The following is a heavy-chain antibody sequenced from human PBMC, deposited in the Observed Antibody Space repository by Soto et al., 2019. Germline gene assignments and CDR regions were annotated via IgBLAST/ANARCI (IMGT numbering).Heavy chain of an antibody. V-gene: IGHV4-30-4*01. Sequence: VHLLESGPGLVKPSQTLSLTCSVSGDSISTVDYFWAWIRQPPGQAQEYIGYIYKSTTTYYNPSFESRVAISLDTSKSQFSLNVTSVTAADTAVYFCARGRYCLTGRCFPNWFDSWGQGTLVTVSS. D-gene: IGHD2-15*01. J-gene: IGHJ5*01. CDR1: GDSISTVDYF. CDR3: ARGRYCLTGRCFPNWFDS. CDR2: IYKSTTT.